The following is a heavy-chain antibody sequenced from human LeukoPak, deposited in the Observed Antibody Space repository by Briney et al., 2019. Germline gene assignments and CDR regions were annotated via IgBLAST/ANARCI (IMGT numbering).Heavy chain of an antibody. CDR2: ISGSGGST. J-gene: IGHJ4*02. Sequence: GGSLRLSCTASGFTLSTYAMSWVRQAPGKGLEWASAISGSGGSTYYADSVKGRFTISRDNSKNTLYLQMNSLRAEDTAVYYCAKSGARYFDWLLGAFDYWGQGTLVTVSS. D-gene: IGHD3-9*01. CDR1: GFTLSTYA. V-gene: IGHV3-23*01. CDR3: AKSGARYFDWLLGAFDY.